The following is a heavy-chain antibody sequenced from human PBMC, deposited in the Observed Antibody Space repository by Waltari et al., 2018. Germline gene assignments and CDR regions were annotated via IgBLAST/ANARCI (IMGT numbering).Heavy chain of an antibody. CDR1: GFTFSSYA. J-gene: IGHJ4*02. V-gene: IGHV3-23*01. CDR3: ARPAYYFDY. Sequence: EVQLLESGGGLVQPGGSLRLSCAASGFTFSSYAMGWVRRAPGKGLGWVSGISGSGGRTYYADSVKGRFTISRDNSKNTLYLQMNSLRAEDTAVYYCARPAYYFDYWGQGTLVTVSS. CDR2: ISGSGGRT.